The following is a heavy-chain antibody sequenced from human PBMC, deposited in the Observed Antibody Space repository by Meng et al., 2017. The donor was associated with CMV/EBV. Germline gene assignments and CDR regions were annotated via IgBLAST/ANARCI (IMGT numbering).Heavy chain of an antibody. D-gene: IGHD5-18*01. Sequence: VQLQDAGPVRVTPSDALSRPCTVSGGSISIYYWSWIRQPAGKGLEWIGRIYTSGSTNYNPSLKSRVTMSVDTSKNQFSLKLSSVTAADTAVYYCARHGDTAMVVGIDYWGQGTLVTVSS. J-gene: IGHJ4*02. CDR2: IYTSGST. V-gene: IGHV4-4*07. CDR3: ARHGDTAMVVGIDY. CDR1: GGSISIYY.